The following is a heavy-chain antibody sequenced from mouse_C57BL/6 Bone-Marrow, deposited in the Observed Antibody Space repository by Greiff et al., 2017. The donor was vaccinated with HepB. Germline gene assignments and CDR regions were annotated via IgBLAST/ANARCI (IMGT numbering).Heavy chain of an antibody. CDR2: IDPSDSYT. Sequence: QVQLQQPGAELVRPGTSVKLSCKASGYTFTSYWMHWVKQRPGQGLEWIGVIDPSDSYTNYNQKFKGKATLTVDTSSSTAYMQLSSLTSEDSAVYDCAREKWAYYYAMDYWGQGTSVTVSS. CDR3: AREKWAYYYAMDY. J-gene: IGHJ4*01. V-gene: IGHV1-59*01. D-gene: IGHD1-3*01. CDR1: GYTFTSYW.